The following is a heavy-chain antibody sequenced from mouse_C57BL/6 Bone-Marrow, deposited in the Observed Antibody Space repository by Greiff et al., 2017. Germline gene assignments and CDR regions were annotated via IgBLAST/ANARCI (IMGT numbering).Heavy chain of an antibody. CDR1: GYTFTGYC. V-gene: IGHV1-19*01. J-gene: IGHJ4*01. CDR3: ARNWVYAMDY. Sequence: VQLKQSGPVLVKPGASVKMSCKASGYTFTGYCMNWVKQSHGKSLEWIGVIDPYNGGTSYNQKFKGKATLTVDKSSSTAYMELNSLTSEDSAVXYCARNWVYAMDYWGQGTSGTVSS. CDR2: IDPYNGGT. D-gene: IGHD4-1*01.